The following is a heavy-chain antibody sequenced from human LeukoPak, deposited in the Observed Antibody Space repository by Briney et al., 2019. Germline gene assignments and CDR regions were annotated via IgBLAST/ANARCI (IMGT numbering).Heavy chain of an antibody. CDR1: GGTFSSYA. D-gene: IGHD3/OR15-3a*01. CDR3: ARGARGKEGLYY. Sequence: ASVKVSCKASGGTFSSYAISWVRQAPGQGLEWMGGIIPIFGTANYAQKFQGRVTITADESTSTAYMELSSLRSEDTAVYYCARGARGKEGLYYWGQGTLVTVSS. V-gene: IGHV1-69*13. CDR2: IIPIFGTA. J-gene: IGHJ4*02.